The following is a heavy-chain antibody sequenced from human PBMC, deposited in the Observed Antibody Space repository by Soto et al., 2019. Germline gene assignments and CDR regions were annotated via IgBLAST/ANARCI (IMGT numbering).Heavy chain of an antibody. V-gene: IGHV3-23*01. CDR3: AQGRATYYHDGTGDY. D-gene: IGHD3-22*01. Sequence: EVQLLESGGGLVQPGGSLRLSCAASGFTFSSYAMSWVRQAPGKGLEWVSAISGSGGFTYYADSVKGRFTIPRDNSKKTLYLQMNRLRAEDTAVYYCAQGRATYYHDGTGDYWGQGTLVTVSS. J-gene: IGHJ4*02. CDR1: GFTFSSYA. CDR2: ISGSGGFT.